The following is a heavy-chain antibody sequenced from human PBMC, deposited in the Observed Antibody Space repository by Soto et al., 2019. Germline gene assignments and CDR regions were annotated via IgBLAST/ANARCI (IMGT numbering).Heavy chain of an antibody. V-gene: IGHV3-23*01. D-gene: IGHD2-2*01. Sequence: GGSLRLSCAASRFTFNSYAMKWVRQAPGKGLEWVSLIGESGTPTYYADSVKGRFTISRDNSGNTLFLEMYSLRAEDTAVYYCARYIPGVRYYGMDVWGQGTTVTVSS. J-gene: IGHJ6*02. CDR1: RFTFNSYA. CDR3: ARYIPGVRYYGMDV. CDR2: IGESGTPT.